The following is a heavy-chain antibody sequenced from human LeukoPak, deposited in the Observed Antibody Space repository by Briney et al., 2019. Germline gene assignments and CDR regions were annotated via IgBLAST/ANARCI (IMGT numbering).Heavy chain of an antibody. V-gene: IGHV1-8*01. CDR1: GYTFTSYD. Sequence: ASVKVSCKASGYTFTSYDINWVRQATGQGLEWMGWMNPNSGNTGYAQKFQGRVTMTRNTSISTAYMELSSLRSEDTAVYYCASSIAAAGTGFDYWGQGTLVTVSS. D-gene: IGHD6-13*01. CDR3: ASSIAAAGTGFDY. J-gene: IGHJ4*02. CDR2: MNPNSGNT.